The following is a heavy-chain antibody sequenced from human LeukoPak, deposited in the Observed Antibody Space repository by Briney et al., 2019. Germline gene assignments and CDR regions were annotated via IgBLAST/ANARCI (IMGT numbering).Heavy chain of an antibody. CDR3: ARGDDIVPDY. J-gene: IGHJ4*02. CDR2: MKHDVT. V-gene: IGHV1-2*02. D-gene: IGHD2-15*01. CDR1: GYTFTGYY. Sequence: ASVKVSCKASGYTFTGYYVHWVRQAPGQGLEWMGWMKHDVTEYAQKFQGRVTMTRDTSISTAYMELSRLRSDDTAVYYCARGDDIVPDYWGQGTLVTVSS.